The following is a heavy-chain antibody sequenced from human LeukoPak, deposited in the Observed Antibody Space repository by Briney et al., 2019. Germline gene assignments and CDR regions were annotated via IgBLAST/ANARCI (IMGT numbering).Heavy chain of an antibody. D-gene: IGHD3-22*01. CDR3: ARGIYYYDSSDAWYYFDY. V-gene: IGHV3-30*04. CDR1: GFTFSSYA. J-gene: IGHJ4*02. Sequence: GGSLRLSCAASGFTFSSYAMHSVRQAPGEGLEWVALISYDGSNKYYADSVKGRFTISRDNSKNTLYLQVNRLRAEDTAVFYCARGIYYYDSSDAWYYFDYWGQGTLVTVSS. CDR2: ISYDGSNK.